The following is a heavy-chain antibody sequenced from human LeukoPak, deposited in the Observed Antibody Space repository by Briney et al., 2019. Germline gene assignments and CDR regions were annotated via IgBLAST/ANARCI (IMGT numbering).Heavy chain of an antibody. CDR3: ARPYYDRSGFQSSWFDP. CDR1: GYSFTSYW. D-gene: IGHD3-22*01. Sequence: GESLKISCKGSGYSFTSYWIGWVCQMPGKGLEWMGIIYPGDSDTRYSPSFQGQVTISADKSISTAYLQWSSLKASDTAMYYCARPYYDRSGFQSSWFDPWGQGTLVTVSS. V-gene: IGHV5-51*01. J-gene: IGHJ5*02. CDR2: IYPGDSDT.